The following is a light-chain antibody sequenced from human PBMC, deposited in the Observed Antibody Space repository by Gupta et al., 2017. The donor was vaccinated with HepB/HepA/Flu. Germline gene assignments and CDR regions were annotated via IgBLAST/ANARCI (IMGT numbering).Light chain of an antibody. CDR3: AAWDDSLSSWV. Sequence: QSVLTQPPSASGTPGQRVTISCSGSRPDIGSIYVYWYQQLPGTAPKLLIYRTNQRRSGVPDRFSGSKSGTSASLAISGLRSEDEADYYCAAWDDSLSSWVFGGGTKLIVL. J-gene: IGLJ3*02. V-gene: IGLV1-47*01. CDR1: RPDIGSIY. CDR2: RTN.